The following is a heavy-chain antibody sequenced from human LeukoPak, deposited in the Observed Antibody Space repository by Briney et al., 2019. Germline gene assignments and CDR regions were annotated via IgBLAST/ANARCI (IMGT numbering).Heavy chain of an antibody. CDR2: ISSSSSYI. V-gene: IGHV3-21*01. Sequence: KPGGSLRLSCAASGFTFSSYSMNWVRQAPGKGVEWVSSISSSSSYIYYADSVKGRFTISRDNAKNSLYLQMNSLRAEDTAVYYCARMLTFGGVIADAPGGYWGQGTLVTVSS. D-gene: IGHD3-16*02. J-gene: IGHJ4*02. CDR1: GFTFSSYS. CDR3: ARMLTFGGVIADAPGGY.